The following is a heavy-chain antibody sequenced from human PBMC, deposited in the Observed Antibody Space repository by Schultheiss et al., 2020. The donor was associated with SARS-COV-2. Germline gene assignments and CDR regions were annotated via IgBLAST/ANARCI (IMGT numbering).Heavy chain of an antibody. J-gene: IGHJ4*02. Sequence: GGSLRLSCAASGFTFSSYSMNWVRQAPGKGLEWVSYISSSSSYIYYADSVKGRFTISRDNAKNSLYLQMNSLRAEDTAVYYCARSQGRGVTTFDYWGQGTLVTVSS. V-gene: IGHV3-21*05. D-gene: IGHD4-17*01. CDR1: GFTFSSYS. CDR2: ISSSSSYI. CDR3: ARSQGRGVTTFDY.